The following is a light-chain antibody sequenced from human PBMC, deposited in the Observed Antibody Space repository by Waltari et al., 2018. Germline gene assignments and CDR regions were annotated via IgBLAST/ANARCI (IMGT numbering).Light chain of an antibody. V-gene: IGKV3-11*01. CDR1: QSVDRN. Sequence: EIVMTQSPATLSVSPGERVTLSCRASQSVDRNLAWYQQKPGQAPRLLIYDSSNRATGIPARFSGSGSGTDFTLTISSLEAEDYAVYYCQQRSTWPLTFGGGTRVEIK. J-gene: IGKJ4*01. CDR3: QQRSTWPLT. CDR2: DSS.